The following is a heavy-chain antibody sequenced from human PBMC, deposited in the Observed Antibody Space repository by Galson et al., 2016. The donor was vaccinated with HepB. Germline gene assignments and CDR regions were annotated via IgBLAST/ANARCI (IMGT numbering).Heavy chain of an antibody. J-gene: IGHJ3*02. CDR3: VRVRADYGGNMPGAFDI. D-gene: IGHD4-23*01. CDR2: ISSGSSYI. CDR1: EFTFSRYT. Sequence: SLRLSCAASEFTFSRYTMNWVRQAPGKGLEWVSSISSGSSYIYYADSVKGRFTISRDNAKNSLYLQMNSLRAEDTAVYYFVRVRADYGGNMPGAFDIWGQGTMVTVSS. V-gene: IGHV3-21*01.